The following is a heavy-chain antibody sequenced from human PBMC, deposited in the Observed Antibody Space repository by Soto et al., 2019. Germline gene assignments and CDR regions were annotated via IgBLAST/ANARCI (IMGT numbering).Heavy chain of an antibody. CDR3: ARVGTYYYDSSGYYACIYAFDI. CDR1: GFTFSSYG. CDR2: IWYDGSNK. Sequence: PGGSLRLSCAAAGFTFSSYGMHWVRQAPGKGLEWVAVIWYDGSNKYYADSVKGRFTISRDNSKNTLYLQMNSLRAEDTAVYYCARVGTYYYDSSGYYACIYAFDIWGQGTMVP. J-gene: IGHJ3*02. D-gene: IGHD3-22*01. V-gene: IGHV3-33*01.